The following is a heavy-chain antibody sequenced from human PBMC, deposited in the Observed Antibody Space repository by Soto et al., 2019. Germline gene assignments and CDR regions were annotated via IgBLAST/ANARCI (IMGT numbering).Heavy chain of an antibody. CDR2: IMPIFRAP. D-gene: IGHD3-22*01. CDR1: GGAFSDYA. CDR3: ARVISDSSGYYLFDY. V-gene: IGHV1-69*13. Sequence: SVKVSCKASGGAFSDYAFSWVRQAPGQGLEWLGGIMPIFRAPDYAQKFQGRVTITADEFTRTAYMEMNSLRSEDTAVYYCARVISDSSGYYLFDYWGQGTLVT. J-gene: IGHJ4*02.